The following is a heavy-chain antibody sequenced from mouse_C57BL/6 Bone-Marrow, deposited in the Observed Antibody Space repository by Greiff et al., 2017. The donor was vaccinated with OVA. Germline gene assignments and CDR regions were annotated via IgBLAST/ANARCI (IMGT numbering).Heavy chain of an antibody. J-gene: IGHJ1*03. Sequence: VQLQQSGPELVKPGASVKISCKASGYSFTGYYMNWVKQSPEKSLEWIGEINPSTGGTTYNQKFKAKATLTVDKSSSTAYMQLKSLTSEDSAVYYCARTRYYYGSSYWYVDVWGTGTTVTVSS. CDR1: GYSFTGYY. CDR2: INPSTGGT. V-gene: IGHV1-42*01. CDR3: ARTRYYYGSSYWYVDV. D-gene: IGHD1-1*01.